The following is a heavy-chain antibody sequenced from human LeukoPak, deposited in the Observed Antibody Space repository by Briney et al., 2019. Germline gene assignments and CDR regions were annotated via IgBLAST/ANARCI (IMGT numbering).Heavy chain of an antibody. Sequence: SETLSLTCAVYGGSFSTYYWSWIRQSPGQGLEWIAEINHRGDTNYNPSVKSRVTISVDTSKNQFPLKVRSLTAADTAVYYCARGPTISETGYFDFWGQGALVTVSS. D-gene: IGHD1-1*01. J-gene: IGHJ4*03. CDR2: INHRGDT. CDR3: ARGPTISETGYFDF. CDR1: GGSFSTYY. V-gene: IGHV4-34*01.